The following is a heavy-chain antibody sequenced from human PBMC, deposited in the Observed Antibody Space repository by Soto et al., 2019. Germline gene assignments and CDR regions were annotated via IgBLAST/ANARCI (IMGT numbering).Heavy chain of an antibody. CDR1: GFTFSSYG. V-gene: IGHV3-30*18. CDR3: AKGSRFSSSWYGVFDY. CDR2: ISYDGSNK. J-gene: IGHJ4*02. Sequence: PGGSLRLSCAASGFTFSSYGMHWVRQAPGKGLEWVAVISYDGSNKYYADSVKGRFTISRDNSKNTLYLQMNSLRAEDTAVYYCAKGSRFSSSWYGVFDYWGQGTLVTVSS. D-gene: IGHD6-13*01.